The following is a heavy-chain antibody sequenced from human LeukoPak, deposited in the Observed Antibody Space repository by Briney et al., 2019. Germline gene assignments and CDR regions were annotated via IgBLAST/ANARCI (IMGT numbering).Heavy chain of an antibody. J-gene: IGHJ3*02. Sequence: GRSLTLSCAASGFTFSSYGMHWVRQAPGKGLEWVALIWYDGSNKYYGDSVKGRFTISRDNSKNTLYLQMNSLRAEDTAVYYCTRRVDDAFDIWGPGTMVTVSS. D-gene: IGHD2-15*01. CDR1: GFTFSSYG. V-gene: IGHV3-33*01. CDR3: TRRVDDAFDI. CDR2: IWYDGSNK.